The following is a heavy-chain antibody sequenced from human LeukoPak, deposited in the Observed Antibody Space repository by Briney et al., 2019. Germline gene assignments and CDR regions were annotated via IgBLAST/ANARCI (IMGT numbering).Heavy chain of an antibody. Sequence: GGSLRLSCAASGSTFSSYWMSWVRQAPGKGLEWVANIKQDGSEKYYVDSVKGRFIISRDNAKNSLYLQMNSLRAEDTAVYYCAKGAFRDQVQGYYYMDVWGKGTTVTVSS. J-gene: IGHJ6*03. CDR3: AKGAFRDQVQGYYYMDV. CDR2: IKQDGSEK. CDR1: GSTFSSYW. V-gene: IGHV3-7*01. D-gene: IGHD3-10*01.